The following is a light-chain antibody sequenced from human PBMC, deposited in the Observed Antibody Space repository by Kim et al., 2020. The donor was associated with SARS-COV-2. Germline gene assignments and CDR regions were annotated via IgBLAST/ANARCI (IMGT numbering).Light chain of an antibody. CDR2: SNK. J-gene: IGLJ1*01. V-gene: IGLV1-44*01. CDR3: AAWDNSRNGRDV. CDR1: STNDGSNT. Sequence: RAATPSSGSSTNDGSNTHNGSQQLPGTAPNLLIYSNKQRPPGAPDRFSGSKSGTAASLAISGLQSEDEAEDFCAAWDNSRNGRDVFGSGTKVTVL.